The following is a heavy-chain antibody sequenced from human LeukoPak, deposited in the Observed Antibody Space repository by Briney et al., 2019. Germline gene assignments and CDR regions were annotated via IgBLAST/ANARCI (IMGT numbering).Heavy chain of an antibody. J-gene: IGHJ4*02. Sequence: ASVKVSCKASGYTFTTYYMHLVRQAPGQGLEWMGIINPSSGSTSYAQTFQGRVTMTRDTSTSTVYMELSSLRSEDTAIYYCARVLGAHRYGSIDHWGQGTLVTVSS. V-gene: IGHV1-46*01. CDR1: GYTFTTYY. D-gene: IGHD5-18*01. CDR2: INPSSGST. CDR3: ARVLGAHRYGSIDH.